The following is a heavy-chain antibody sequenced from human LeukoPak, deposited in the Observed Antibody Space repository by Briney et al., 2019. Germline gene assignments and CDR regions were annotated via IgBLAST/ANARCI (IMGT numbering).Heavy chain of an antibody. V-gene: IGHV1-2*02. CDR2: INPNSGGT. CDR3: ARLLRNNSSSKAFDI. D-gene: IGHD6-6*01. CDR1: GYTFTGYY. J-gene: IGHJ3*02. Sequence: ASVKVSCKASGYTFTGYYMHWVRQAPGQGLEWMGWINPNSGGTNYAQKFQGRVTMTRDTSISTAYMELSRLRSDDTAVYYCARLLRNNSSSKAFDIWGQGTMVTVSS.